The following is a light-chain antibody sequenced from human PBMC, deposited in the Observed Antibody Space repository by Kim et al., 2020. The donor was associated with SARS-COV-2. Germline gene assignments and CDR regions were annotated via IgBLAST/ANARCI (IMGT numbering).Light chain of an antibody. Sequence: EIVLTQSPGTLSLSPGERATLSCRASQSVSSSYLAWYQQKPGQAPRLLIYGASSRATGIPDRFSDSGSGTDFTLTISRLEPEDFAVYYCQQYGSSPRLTFGGGTKVDIK. CDR2: GAS. CDR1: QSVSSSY. J-gene: IGKJ4*01. CDR3: QQYGSSPRLT. V-gene: IGKV3-20*01.